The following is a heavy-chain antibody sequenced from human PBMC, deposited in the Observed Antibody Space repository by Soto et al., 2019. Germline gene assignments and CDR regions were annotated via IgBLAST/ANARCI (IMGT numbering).Heavy chain of an antibody. CDR3: ASSHLSSYYYGMDV. J-gene: IGHJ6*02. D-gene: IGHD3-3*02. Sequence: GASVKVSCKASGYTFTSYAMHWVRQAPGQRLEWMGWINAGNGNTKYSQKFQGRVTITRDTSASTAYMELSSLRSEDTAVYFCASSHLSSYYYGMDVWGQGTTVPVSS. CDR1: GYTFTSYA. V-gene: IGHV1-3*01. CDR2: INAGNGNT.